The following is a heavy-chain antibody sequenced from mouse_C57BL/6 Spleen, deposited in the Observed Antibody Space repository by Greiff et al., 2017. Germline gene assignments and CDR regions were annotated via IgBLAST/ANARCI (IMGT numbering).Heavy chain of an antibody. Sequence: VQLQQSGPELVKPGASVKISCKASGYTFTDYYMNWVKQSHGKSLEWIGDINPNNGGTSYNQKFKGKDTLTVDKSSSTAYMELRSLTSEDSAVYYCAIAYYSNYGGFAYWGQGTLVTVSA. D-gene: IGHD2-5*01. V-gene: IGHV1-26*01. CDR1: GYTFTDYY. CDR2: INPNNGGT. J-gene: IGHJ3*01. CDR3: AIAYYSNYGGFAY.